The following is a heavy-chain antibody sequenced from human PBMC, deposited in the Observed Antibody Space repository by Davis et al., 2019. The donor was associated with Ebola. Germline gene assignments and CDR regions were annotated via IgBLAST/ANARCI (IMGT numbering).Heavy chain of an antibody. V-gene: IGHV3-21*01. CDR3: AREIGPSYFDY. D-gene: IGHD2/OR15-2a*01. CDR2: ISSSSSYI. J-gene: IGHJ4*02. Sequence: GESLKISCTASGFTFGDYAMSWVRQAPGKGLEWVSSISSSSSYIYYADSVKGRFTISRDNAKNSLYLQMNSLRAEDTAVYYCAREIGPSYFDYWGQGTLVTVSS. CDR1: GFTFGDYA.